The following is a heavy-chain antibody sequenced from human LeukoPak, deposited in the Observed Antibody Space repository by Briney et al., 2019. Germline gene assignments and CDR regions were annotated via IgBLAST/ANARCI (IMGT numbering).Heavy chain of an antibody. CDR1: GYTFTSYG. D-gene: IGHD3-10*01. Sequence: ASVKVSCKASGYTFTSYGISWVRQAPGQGLEWMGWISAYNGNTNYAQKLQGGVTMTTDTSTSTAYMELRSLRSDDTAVYYCARRGGAKTYYYGSGSSVDYYYTDVWGKGTTVTVSS. CDR2: ISAYNGNT. V-gene: IGHV1-18*01. CDR3: ARRGGAKTYYYGSGSSVDYYYTDV. J-gene: IGHJ6*03.